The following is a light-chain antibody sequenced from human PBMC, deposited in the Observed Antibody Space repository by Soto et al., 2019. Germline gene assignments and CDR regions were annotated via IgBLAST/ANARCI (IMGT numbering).Light chain of an antibody. V-gene: IGKV1-5*03. J-gene: IGKJ1*01. CDR1: QSIGTW. CDR2: KAS. Sequence: DIQMTQSPSSLSASVGDRVTITCRASQSIGTWLAWYQQKPGTAPKVLLHKASSLESGAPSRFSGSGSGTQFTLTISSLQPRDFATYYCQQYNSYSWTFGQGTKVDI. CDR3: QQYNSYSWT.